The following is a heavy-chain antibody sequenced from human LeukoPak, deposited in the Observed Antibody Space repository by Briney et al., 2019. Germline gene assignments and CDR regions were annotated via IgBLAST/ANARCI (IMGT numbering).Heavy chain of an antibody. CDR1: GYTFTSYD. CDR2: MNPNSGNT. CDR3: ARRITTVTTGYYYYGMDV. Sequence: GASVKVSCKASGYTFTSYDINRVRQATGQGLEWMGWMNPNSGNTGYAQKFQGRVTMTRNTSISTAYMELSSLRSEDTAVYYCARRITTVTTGYYYYGMDVWGQGTTVTVSS. V-gene: IGHV1-8*01. D-gene: IGHD4-11*01. J-gene: IGHJ6*02.